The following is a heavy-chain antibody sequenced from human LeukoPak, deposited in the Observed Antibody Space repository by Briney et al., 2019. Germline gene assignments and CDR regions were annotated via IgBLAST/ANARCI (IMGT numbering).Heavy chain of an antibody. D-gene: IGHD3-10*01. CDR3: ARDLLDGEWLTYYYYGTDV. J-gene: IGHJ6*02. V-gene: IGHV1-18*01. CDR2: ISAYNGNT. CDR1: GYTFTSYG. Sequence: ASVKVSCKASGYTFTSYGISWVRQAPGQGLEWMGWISAYNGNTNYAQKLQGRVTMTTDTSTSTAYMELRSLRSDDTAVYYCARDLLDGEWLTYYYYGTDVWGQGTTVTVSS.